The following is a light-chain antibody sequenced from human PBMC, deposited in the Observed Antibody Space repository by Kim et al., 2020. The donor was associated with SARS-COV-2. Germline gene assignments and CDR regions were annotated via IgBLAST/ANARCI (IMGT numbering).Light chain of an antibody. J-gene: IGLJ2*01. CDR2: LNSDGSH. CDR1: SGHSSYA. Sequence: ASGKLTCTLSSGHSSYAIAWHQQQPEKGPRYLMKLNSDGSHTKGDGIPDRFSGSSSGTERYLTISSLQSEDEADYYCQTWATGIQVFGGGTQLTVL. CDR3: QTWATGIQV. V-gene: IGLV4-69*01.